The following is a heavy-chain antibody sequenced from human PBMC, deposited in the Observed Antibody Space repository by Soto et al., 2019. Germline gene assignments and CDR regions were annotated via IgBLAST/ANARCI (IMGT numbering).Heavy chain of an antibody. J-gene: IGHJ2*01. CDR2: ISSSSSTI. Sequence: GGSLRLSCAASGFTFSSYSMNWVRQAPGKGLEWVSYISSSSSTIYYADSVKGRFTISRDNAKNSLYLQMNSLRDEDTAVYYCASQYCISTSCYVWYFDLWGRGTLVTVSS. V-gene: IGHV3-48*02. CDR3: ASQYCISTSCYVWYFDL. D-gene: IGHD2-2*01. CDR1: GFTFSSYS.